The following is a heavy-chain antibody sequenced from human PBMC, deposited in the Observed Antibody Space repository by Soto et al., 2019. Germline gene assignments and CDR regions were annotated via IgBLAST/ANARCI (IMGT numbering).Heavy chain of an antibody. V-gene: IGHV3-15*05. D-gene: IGHD1-26*01. Sequence: EVHLVESGGGLVKPGGSLRLSCAASGFSFRTTWMAWVRKAPGKGLEWVGRIKSKSAGETTDYADPVKGRFTISRDDSKDTLYLHMDSLETGDTAVYYCSTGSPFSGSVFDYWGQGTLVTVSS. J-gene: IGHJ4*02. CDR2: IKSKSAGETT. CDR1: GFSFRTTW. CDR3: STGSPFSGSVFDY.